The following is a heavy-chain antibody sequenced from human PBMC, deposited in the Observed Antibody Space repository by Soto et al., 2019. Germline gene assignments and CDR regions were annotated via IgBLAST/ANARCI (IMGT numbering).Heavy chain of an antibody. Sequence: QITLKESGPTLVKPTQTLTLTCNLSGFSLSTGGVGVGWIRQSPGKALEWLAVIYWDDVKHYSPSLERRLTITKDTSESEVVLTMTNMDPVDTATYYCARKGSGDYALDYWGQGILVTVSS. J-gene: IGHJ4*02. CDR2: IYWDDVK. CDR3: ARKGSGDYALDY. D-gene: IGHD4-17*01. CDR1: GFSLSTGGVG. V-gene: IGHV2-5*02.